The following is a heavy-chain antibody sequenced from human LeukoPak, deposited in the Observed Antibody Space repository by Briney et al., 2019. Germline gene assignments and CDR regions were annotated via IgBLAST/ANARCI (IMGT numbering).Heavy chain of an antibody. Sequence: PSQTLSLTCTVSGGSISSGAYYWSWIRQHPGKGLEWIGYIYYSGSTYYNPSLKSRVTISVDTSKNQFPLKLSSVTAADTAVYYCARRTRNPQRFIAARPGMGFDPWGQGTLVTVSS. V-gene: IGHV4-31*03. CDR3: ARRTRNPQRFIAARPGMGFDP. D-gene: IGHD6-6*01. CDR2: IYYSGST. J-gene: IGHJ5*02. CDR1: GGSISSGAYY.